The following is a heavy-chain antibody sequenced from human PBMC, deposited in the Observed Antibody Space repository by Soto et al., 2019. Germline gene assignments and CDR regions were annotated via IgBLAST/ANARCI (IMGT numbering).Heavy chain of an antibody. Sequence: SETLSLTCTVSGGSISSSSYYWGWIRQPPGKGLEWIGSIYYSGSTYYNPSLKSRVTISVDTPKNQFSLKLSSVTAADTAVYYCARIYDSSGPGYYYGMDVWGQGTTVTVSS. CDR2: IYYSGST. J-gene: IGHJ6*02. CDR1: GGSISSSSYY. V-gene: IGHV4-39*01. CDR3: ARIYDSSGPGYYYGMDV. D-gene: IGHD3-22*01.